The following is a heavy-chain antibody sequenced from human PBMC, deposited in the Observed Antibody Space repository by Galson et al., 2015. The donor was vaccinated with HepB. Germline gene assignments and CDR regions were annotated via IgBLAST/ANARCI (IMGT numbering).Heavy chain of an antibody. D-gene: IGHD3-16*01. V-gene: IGHV3-30-3*01. CDR3: ARAGHYDYVWGSYSGY. CDR2: ISYDGSNK. J-gene: IGHJ4*02. Sequence: SLRLSCAASGFTFSSYAMHWVRQAPGKGLEWVAVISYDGSNKYYADSVKGRFTISRDNSKNTLYLQMNSLRAEDTAVYYCARAGHYDYVWGSYSGYWGQGTLVTVSS. CDR1: GFTFSSYA.